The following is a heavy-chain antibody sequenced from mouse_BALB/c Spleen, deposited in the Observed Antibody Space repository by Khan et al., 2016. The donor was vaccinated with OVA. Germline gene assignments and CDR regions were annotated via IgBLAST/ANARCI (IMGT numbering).Heavy chain of an antibody. CDR1: GFTFSTYA. V-gene: IGHV5-9-1*01. CDR2: ISSDGDYT. J-gene: IGHJ3*01. CDR3: AGCPYENFAY. D-gene: IGHD2-3*01. Sequence: VKLVESGGGLVKPGGSLKLSCAASGFTFSTYAMSWVRQTPEKRLEWVATISSDGDYTYYPDNVTGRFTFSRDNSTNTPYLQLSSLSSEDTAMYYYAGCPYENFAYWGQGTLVTVSA.